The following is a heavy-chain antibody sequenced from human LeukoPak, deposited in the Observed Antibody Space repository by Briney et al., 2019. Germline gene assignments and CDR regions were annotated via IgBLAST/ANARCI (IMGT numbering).Heavy chain of an antibody. CDR3: ARDRYSSGFDY. CDR2: IYYSGST. V-gene: IGHV4-59*01. CDR1: GGSISSYY. Sequence: SETLSLTCTVSGGSISSYYWSWIRRPPGKGLEWIGYIYYSGSTNYNPSLKSRVTISVDTSKNQFSLKLSSVTAADTAVYYCARDRYSSGFDYWGQGTLVTVSS. J-gene: IGHJ4*02. D-gene: IGHD6-19*01.